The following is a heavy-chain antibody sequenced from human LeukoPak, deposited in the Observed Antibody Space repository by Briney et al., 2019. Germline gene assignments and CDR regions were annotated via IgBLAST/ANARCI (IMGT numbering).Heavy chain of an antibody. Sequence: PGGSLRLSCAASGFTFSSYWMSWVRQAPGKGLEWVSTIRGSGDVTKHADSVQGRFTISRDSSTNTVYLQMNSLTAEDTAVYYCAKGAYSNAYYYMAAWGKGTAVTVSS. CDR1: GFTFSSYW. J-gene: IGHJ6*03. CDR2: IRGSGDVT. D-gene: IGHD4-11*01. CDR3: AKGAYSNAYYYMAA. V-gene: IGHV3-23*01.